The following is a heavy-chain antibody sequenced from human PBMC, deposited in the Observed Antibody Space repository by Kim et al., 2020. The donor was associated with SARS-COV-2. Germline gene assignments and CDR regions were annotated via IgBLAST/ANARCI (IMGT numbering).Heavy chain of an antibody. CDR3: AKLPSGYDPYYFDY. V-gene: IGHV3-23*01. J-gene: IGHJ4*02. D-gene: IGHD5-12*01. Sequence: AYSGTGRFTLSRGNAKNTRDLQMTSLRAEDTAVYYCAKLPSGYDPYYFDYWGQGTLVTVSS.